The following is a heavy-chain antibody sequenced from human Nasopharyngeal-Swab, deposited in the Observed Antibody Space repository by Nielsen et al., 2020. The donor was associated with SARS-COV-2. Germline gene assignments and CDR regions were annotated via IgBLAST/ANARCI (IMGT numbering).Heavy chain of an antibody. CDR2: IYTSGST. Sequence: SETLSLTCTVSGGSISSGSYYWSWIRQPAGKGLEWIGRIYTSGSTNYNPSPKSRVTISVDTSKNQFSLKLSSVTAADTAVYYCARDGDYTDVWGQGTTVTVSS. D-gene: IGHD4-11*01. CDR3: ARDGDYTDV. V-gene: IGHV4-61*02. J-gene: IGHJ6*02. CDR1: GGSISSGSYY.